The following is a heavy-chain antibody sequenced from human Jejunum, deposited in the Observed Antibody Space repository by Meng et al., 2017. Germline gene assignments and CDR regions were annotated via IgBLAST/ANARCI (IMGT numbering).Heavy chain of an antibody. CDR3: ARDLRNDDL. CDR2: LSPDERTI. V-gene: IGHV3-74*03. J-gene: IGHJ5*02. Sequence: GESLKISCKASGFTLSGYYMYWVRQAPGKGLVWVSRLSPDERTITYGDSVKGRFTTSRDNVKNTVYLEMKSLRDEDTAMYYCARDLRNDDLWGQGTLVTVSS. CDR1: GFTLSGYY. D-gene: IGHD1-1*01.